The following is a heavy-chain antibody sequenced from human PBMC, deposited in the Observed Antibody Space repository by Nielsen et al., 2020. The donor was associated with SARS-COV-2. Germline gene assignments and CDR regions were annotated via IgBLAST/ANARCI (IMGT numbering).Heavy chain of an antibody. CDR1: GDTFSNFA. CDR3: ARAPLGGHPPYHFDH. CDR2: IIPSVDVA. V-gene: IGHV1-69*04. D-gene: IGHD4-23*01. Sequence: SVKVSCKASGDTFSNFAFSWVRQAPGHGLEWLGRIIPSVDVANYAQKFQGKVTITADKSTSTAYMDLSSLGSDDTAVYYCARAPLGGHPPYHFDHWGQGTLVTVSS. J-gene: IGHJ4*02.